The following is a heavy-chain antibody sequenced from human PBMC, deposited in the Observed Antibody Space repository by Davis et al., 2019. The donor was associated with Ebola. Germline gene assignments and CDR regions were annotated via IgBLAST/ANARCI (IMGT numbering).Heavy chain of an antibody. CDR1: GFTFSTYS. V-gene: IGHV3-21*01. D-gene: IGHD1-20*01. CDR2: ISSDSDYI. Sequence: GESLKISCAASGFTFSTYSMSWVRQAPGKGLEWVSSISSDSDYIYYADSAKGRFTISRDNAKNSLYLQMNSLRAEDTAVYYCARGYNWNYSDYWGQGTLVTVSS. J-gene: IGHJ4*02. CDR3: ARGYNWNYSDY.